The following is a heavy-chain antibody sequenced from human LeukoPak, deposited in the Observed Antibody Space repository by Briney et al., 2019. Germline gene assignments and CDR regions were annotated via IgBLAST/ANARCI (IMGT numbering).Heavy chain of an antibody. J-gene: IGHJ5*02. Sequence: ASVKVSCKASGYTFTSYDINWVRQATGQGLEWMGWMNPNSGNTGYAQKFQGSVTMTRNTSISTAYMELSSLRSEDTAVYYCARSPPGYDFWSGYYTYNWFDPWGQGTLVTVSS. CDR3: ARSPPGYDFWSGYYTYNWFDP. V-gene: IGHV1-8*01. D-gene: IGHD3-3*01. CDR1: GYTFTSYD. CDR2: MNPNSGNT.